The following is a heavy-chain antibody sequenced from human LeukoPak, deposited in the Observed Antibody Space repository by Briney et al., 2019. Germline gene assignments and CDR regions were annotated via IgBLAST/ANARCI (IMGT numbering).Heavy chain of an antibody. CDR2: ISSSGNPV. D-gene: IGHD4-17*01. CDR3: ARGVNDYGVYPGFYH. Sequence: PGGSLRLSCAAYGFTFSSYEMSWVRQTPGKGLEGISSISSSGNPVYYADSVNGRFTISRDNSSKSLSLEMNSLRAEDTAVYFCARGVNDYGVYPGFYHWGQGTLVTVSS. J-gene: IGHJ4*02. CDR1: GFTFSSYE. V-gene: IGHV3-48*03.